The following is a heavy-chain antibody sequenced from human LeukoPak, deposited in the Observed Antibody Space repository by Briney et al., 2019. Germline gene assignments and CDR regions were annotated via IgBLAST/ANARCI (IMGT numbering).Heavy chain of an antibody. J-gene: IGHJ6*04. CDR3: ATDSLGDYHSPDQNYYYGMDV. Sequence: ASVNVSCKVSGYTLTELSMHWVRQAPGKGLEWMGGFDPEDGETIYAQKFQGRVTMTEDTSRDTAYMELSSLRSEDTAVYYCATDSLGDYHSPDQNYYYGMDVWGKGTTVTVSS. CDR2: FDPEDGET. D-gene: IGHD4-17*01. CDR1: GYTLTELS. V-gene: IGHV1-24*01.